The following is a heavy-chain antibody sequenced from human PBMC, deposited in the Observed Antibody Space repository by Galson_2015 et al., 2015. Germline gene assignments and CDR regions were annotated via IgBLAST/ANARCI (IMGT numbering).Heavy chain of an antibody. CDR3: ARELKYGKADY. D-gene: IGHD3-10*01. V-gene: IGHV4-59*01. CDR2: IYYSGST. Sequence: QVQLQESGPGLVKPSETLSLTCTGSGGSISSYYWSWIRQPPGKGLEWIGYIYYSGSTNYNPSLKSRVTISVDTSKNQFSLKLSSVTAADTAVYYCARELKYGKADYWGQGTLVTVSS. CDR1: GGSISSYY. J-gene: IGHJ4*02.